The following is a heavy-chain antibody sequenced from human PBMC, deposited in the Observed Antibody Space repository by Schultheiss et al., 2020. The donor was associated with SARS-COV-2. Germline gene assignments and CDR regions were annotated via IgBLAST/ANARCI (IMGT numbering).Heavy chain of an antibody. CDR1: GFTFSSYS. J-gene: IGHJ2*01. D-gene: IGHD3-3*01. Sequence: GGSLRLSCAASGFTFSSYSMNWVRQAPGKGLEWVSAISGSGGSTYYADSVKGRFTISRDNSKNTLYVQMNSLRVEDTAVYYCARGVGGWAWYFDLWGRGTLVTVSS. V-gene: IGHV3-23*01. CDR3: ARGVGGWAWYFDL. CDR2: ISGSGGST.